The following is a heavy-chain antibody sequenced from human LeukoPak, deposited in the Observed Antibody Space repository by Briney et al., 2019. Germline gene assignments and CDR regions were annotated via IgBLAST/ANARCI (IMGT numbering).Heavy chain of an antibody. CDR3: AKGQGPYSSGWSDY. D-gene: IGHD6-19*01. CDR2: ISWNSGSI. J-gene: IGHJ4*02. CDR1: GFTFDDYA. Sequence: QTGGSLRLSCAASGFTFDDYAMHWVRQAPGKGLEWVSGISWNSGSIGYADSVKGRFTISRDNAKNSLYLQMNSLRAEDMALYYCAKGQGPYSSGWSDYWGQGTLVTVSS. V-gene: IGHV3-9*03.